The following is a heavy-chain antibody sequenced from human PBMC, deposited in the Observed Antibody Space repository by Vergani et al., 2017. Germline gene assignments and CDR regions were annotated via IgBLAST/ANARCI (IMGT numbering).Heavy chain of an antibody. V-gene: IGHV3-23*01. Sequence: EVQLLESGGDLVQPGGSLRLSCAASGFTFIMHAMSWVRQAPGKGLEWVSTLSACDRRTHYGDSVEGRFTISRDNSKNTLFLLMNSLRPEDTAVYYCAKVGRSEVAGTFGAFDIWGQGTMVTVSS. CDR2: LSACDRRT. CDR3: AKVGRSEVAGTFGAFDI. CDR1: GFTFIMHA. D-gene: IGHD6-19*01. J-gene: IGHJ3*02.